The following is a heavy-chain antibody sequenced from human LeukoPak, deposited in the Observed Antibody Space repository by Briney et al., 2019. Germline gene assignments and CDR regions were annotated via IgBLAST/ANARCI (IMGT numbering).Heavy chain of an antibody. D-gene: IGHD3-9*01. CDR3: ARNFDMKEFDP. CDR2: INSDSGFT. V-gene: IGHV1-2*02. CDR1: GYTFTVNY. J-gene: IGHJ5*02. Sequence: ASVKVSCKSSGYTFTVNYMNWTRQAPGQGLEWMGWINSDSGFTKYAQKFQGRVTMTRDTSITTVYMDLTRLTSDDKAVYHCARNFDMKEFDPWGQGTLVTVSS.